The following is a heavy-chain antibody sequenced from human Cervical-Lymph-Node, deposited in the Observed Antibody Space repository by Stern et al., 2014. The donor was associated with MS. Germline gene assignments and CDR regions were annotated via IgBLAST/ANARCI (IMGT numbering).Heavy chain of an antibody. V-gene: IGHV3-30*04. CDR3: ARYDNGAHEGAFDV. Sequence: VQLVQSGGGVVQPGASLRLSCAASGFPFRSYPFHWVRQAPGKGLEWVALISYGGAKKYDAASVKGRFTISRDNTKNTLYLHINSLRSEDTAVYYCARYDNGAHEGAFDVWGQGTMVTVS. CDR1: GFPFRSYP. CDR2: ISYGGAKK. D-gene: IGHD4-17*01. J-gene: IGHJ3*01.